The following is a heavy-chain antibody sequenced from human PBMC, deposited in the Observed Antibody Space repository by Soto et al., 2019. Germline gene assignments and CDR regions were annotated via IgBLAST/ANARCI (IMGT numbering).Heavy chain of an antibody. CDR1: GFTFSTYA. V-gene: IGHV3-23*01. CDR2: NSGSSGST. Sequence: EVQLLQSGGGLVQPGGSLRLSCAASGFTFSTYAMSWVRQAPGRGLEWVSANSGSSGSTFYADSVKGRFTISRDNSKNTVYLQMSSLRAEDTAVYYCAKPSHLFGVVIIGAFDYWGQGTLVTVSS. J-gene: IGHJ4*02. D-gene: IGHD3-3*01. CDR3: AKPSHLFGVVIIGAFDY.